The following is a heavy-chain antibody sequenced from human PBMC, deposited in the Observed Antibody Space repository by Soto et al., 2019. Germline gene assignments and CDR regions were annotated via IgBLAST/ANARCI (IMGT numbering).Heavy chain of an antibody. CDR3: ARGAWVVTAVDY. D-gene: IGHD2-21*02. CDR2: IIPIFGTA. CDR1: TFTSYG. J-gene: IGHJ4*02. V-gene: IGHV1-69*01. Sequence: TFTSYGISWVRQAPGQGLEWMGGIIPIFGTANYAQKFQGRVTITADESTSTAYMELSSLRSDDTAVYYCARGAWVVTAVDYWGQGTPVTVSS.